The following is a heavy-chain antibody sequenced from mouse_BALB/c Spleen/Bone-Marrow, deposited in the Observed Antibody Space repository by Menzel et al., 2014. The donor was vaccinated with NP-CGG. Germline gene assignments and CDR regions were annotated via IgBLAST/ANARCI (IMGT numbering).Heavy chain of an antibody. V-gene: IGHV2-9*02. CDR1: GFSLTSYG. Sequence: QVQLQQSGPGLVSPSQRLSIPCTVSGFSLTSYGVHWVRRPPGKGLEWLGVIWAGGSTNYNSALMSRLSISKDNSKSQVFLKMNSLQTDDTAMYYCARGGIYWYFDVWGAGTTVTVSS. CDR3: ARGGIYWYFDV. CDR2: IWAGGST. J-gene: IGHJ1*01.